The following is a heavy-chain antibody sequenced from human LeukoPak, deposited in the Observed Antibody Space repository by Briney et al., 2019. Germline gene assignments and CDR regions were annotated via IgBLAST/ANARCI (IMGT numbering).Heavy chain of an antibody. D-gene: IGHD5-18*01. J-gene: IGHJ5*02. CDR1: GGSISSYY. CDR2: IFYSGST. CDR3: ARGIGYSYGGENWFDP. Sequence: SETLSLTCTVSGGSISSYYWSWIRQPPGKGLEWIGYIFYSGSTSYNPSLKSRVTISVDTSKNHFSLRLSSVTAADTAVYYCARGIGYSYGGENWFDPWGQGTLVTVSS. V-gene: IGHV4-59*01.